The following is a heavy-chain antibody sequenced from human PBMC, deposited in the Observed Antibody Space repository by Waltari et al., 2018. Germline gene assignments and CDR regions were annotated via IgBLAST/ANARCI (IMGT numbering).Heavy chain of an antibody. D-gene: IGHD3-10*01. Sequence: EVQVVESGGGLVQPGGSLRLSCAVSEFTFSNFWMTWVRQAPGRGLERVANITRAGSERPSSDSVKGRFTISRNDSRNSVYLQMNSLGAEDTAVYYCATYGWLGYWGLGTLVTVSS. CDR1: EFTFSNFW. J-gene: IGHJ4*02. CDR2: ITRAGSER. V-gene: IGHV3-7*03. CDR3: ATYGWLGY.